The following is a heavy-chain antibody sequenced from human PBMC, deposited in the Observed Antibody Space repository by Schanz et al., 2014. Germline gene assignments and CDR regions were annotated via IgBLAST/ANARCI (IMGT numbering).Heavy chain of an antibody. CDR1: GFTFSSYG. D-gene: IGHD6-19*01. Sequence: QVQLVESGGDVVQPGRSLRLSCAASGFTFSSYGMHWVRQAPGKGLEWVAVMWNDGIKTHYADSGKGRFTISRDNSKNTVYLQMNSLRTDDTAMYYCARDPNTSAWLPYFDTWGQGTLVTVSS. J-gene: IGHJ4*02. V-gene: IGHV3-30*19. CDR2: MWNDGIKT. CDR3: ARDPNTSAWLPYFDT.